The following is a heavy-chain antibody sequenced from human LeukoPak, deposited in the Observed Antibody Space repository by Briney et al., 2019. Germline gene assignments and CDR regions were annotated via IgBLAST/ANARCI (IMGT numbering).Heavy chain of an antibody. CDR2: IWYDGSNK. V-gene: IGHV3-33*01. CDR3: AREVIAAAGDFVDY. J-gene: IGHJ4*02. CDR1: GFTFSSYG. Sequence: GGSLRLSCAASGFTFSSYGMHWVHQGPGKGLEWVAVIWYDGSNKYYADSVKGRFTISKDNSKNTLYLQMNSLRAEDTAVYYCAREVIAAAGDFVDYWGQGTLVTVSS. D-gene: IGHD6-13*01.